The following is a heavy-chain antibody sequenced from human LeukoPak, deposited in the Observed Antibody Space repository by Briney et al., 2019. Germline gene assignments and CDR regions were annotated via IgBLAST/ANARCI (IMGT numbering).Heavy chain of an antibody. CDR2: ISWNRGSI. Sequence: PGGSLRLFCAPSGLTFDDYAMHWARHAPGEGLEWVSGISWNRGSISYAHSVKGRLTISRDNAKNSPYLQMSRLRAEDTALYYCVKDFQYDDRSGYLDNWGQGTLVTVSS. V-gene: IGHV3-9*01. D-gene: IGHD3-22*01. J-gene: IGHJ4*02. CDR1: GLTFDDYA. CDR3: VKDFQYDDRSGYLDN.